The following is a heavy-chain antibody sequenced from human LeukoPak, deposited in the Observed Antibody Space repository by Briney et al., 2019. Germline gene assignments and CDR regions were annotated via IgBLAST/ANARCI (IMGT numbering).Heavy chain of an antibody. V-gene: IGHV3-48*03. CDR2: ITSSGSTT. CDR1: GFTFSSFE. D-gene: IGHD3-10*02. J-gene: IGHJ6*04. CDR3: AELGITMIGGV. Sequence: GGSLRLSCAASGFTFSSFEMNWVRQAPGKGLEWVSYITSSGSTTHYADSVEGRSTISRDNAKNSLYLQMNSLRAEDTAVYYCAELGITMIGGVWGKGTTVTISS.